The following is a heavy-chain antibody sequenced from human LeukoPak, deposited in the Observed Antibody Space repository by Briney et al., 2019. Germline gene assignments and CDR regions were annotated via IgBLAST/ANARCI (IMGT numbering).Heavy chain of an antibody. CDR2: ISSGGGST. CDR3: AKVSRSSGLD. D-gene: IGHD6-19*01. CDR1: GFTFSSYG. Sequence: GGSLRLSCAASGFTFSSYGMSWVRQAPGKGLEWVSDISSGGGSTYYADSVKGRFTISRDNSKNMLYLQMNSLRAEDTAVYYCAKVSRSSGLDWGQGTRVTVSS. J-gene: IGHJ4*02. V-gene: IGHV3-23*01.